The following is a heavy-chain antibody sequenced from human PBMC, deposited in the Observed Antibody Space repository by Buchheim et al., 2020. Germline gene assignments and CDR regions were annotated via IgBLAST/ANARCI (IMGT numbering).Heavy chain of an antibody. CDR1: GGSFSGYY. D-gene: IGHD2-2*02. V-gene: IGHV4-34*01. J-gene: IGHJ4*02. CDR2: INHSGST. CDR3: ARGPLQVSCSSTSCYSWAGTPIDY. Sequence: QVQLQQWGAGLLTPSETLSLTCAVYGGSFSGYYWSWIRQPPGKGLEWIGEINHSGSTNYNPSLKSRVTISVDTSKNQFSLKLSSVTAADTAVYYGARGPLQVSCSSTSCYSWAGTPIDYWGQGTL.